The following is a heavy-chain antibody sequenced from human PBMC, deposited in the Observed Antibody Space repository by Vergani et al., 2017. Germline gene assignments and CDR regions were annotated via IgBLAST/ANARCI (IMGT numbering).Heavy chain of an antibody. V-gene: IGHV1-2*02. J-gene: IGHJ6*03. D-gene: IGHD6-13*01. CDR2: INPNSGGT. CDR1: GYTFTGYY. Sequence: QVQLVQSGAEVKKPGASVKVSCKASGYTFTGYYMHWVRQAPGQGLEWMGWINPNSGGTNYAQKFQGRVTMTRDTSISTAYMELSWLRSDDTAVYYCARDGSSSWPYYYYYMDVWGKGTTVTVSS. CDR3: ARDGSSSWPYYYYYMDV.